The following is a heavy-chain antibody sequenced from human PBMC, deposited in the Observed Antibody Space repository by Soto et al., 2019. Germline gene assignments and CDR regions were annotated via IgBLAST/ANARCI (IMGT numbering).Heavy chain of an antibody. V-gene: IGHV5-51*01. Sequence: DVQLVQSGAEVKKPGESLKISCKGSGYSFANYWIGWVRQMPGKGLGWMGIIWPGDSDTRYSPSLQGQVTISVDKSISTAYLQWSSLKPSDTAMYYCARHAPPYGSGSKTFDDWGQGTLVTVSS. J-gene: IGHJ4*02. CDR3: ARHAPPYGSGSKTFDD. D-gene: IGHD3-10*01. CDR1: GYSFANYW. CDR2: IWPGDSDT.